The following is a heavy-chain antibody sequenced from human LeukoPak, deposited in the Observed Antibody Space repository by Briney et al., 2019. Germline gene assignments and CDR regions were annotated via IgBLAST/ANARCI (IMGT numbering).Heavy chain of an antibody. J-gene: IGHJ4*02. CDR2: IKQDGSEK. Sequence: GGSLRLSCAASGLTFSNYWMDWVRQAPGKGLEWVANIKQDGSEKNYVDSVKGRLIIPRDNAKNSLYLQMNTLRADDTAVYYCARDGFGTGSNWGQGTLVTVSS. V-gene: IGHV3-7*03. CDR3: ARDGFGTGSN. CDR1: GLTFSNYW. D-gene: IGHD3-16*01.